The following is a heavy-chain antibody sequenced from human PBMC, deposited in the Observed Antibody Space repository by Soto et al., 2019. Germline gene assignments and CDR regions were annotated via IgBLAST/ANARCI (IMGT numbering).Heavy chain of an antibody. CDR1: GFTFSSYA. CDR3: ARALWRDDYNWGYFDL. J-gene: IGHJ2*01. V-gene: IGHV3-30-3*01. D-gene: IGHD4-4*01. CDR2: ISYDGSNK. Sequence: QVQLVESGGGVVQPGRSLRLSCAASGFTFSSYARHWVRQAPGKGLEWVAVISYDGSNKYYADSVKGRFTISRDNSKNXLNLQMSRLRLKDTAVYYGARALWRDDYNWGYFDLWGRGTLVTVSS.